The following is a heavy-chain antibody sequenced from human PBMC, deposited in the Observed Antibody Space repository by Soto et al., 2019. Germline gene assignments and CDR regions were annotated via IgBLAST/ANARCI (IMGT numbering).Heavy chain of an antibody. J-gene: IGHJ5*02. CDR1: GGTFSSYA. Sequence: QVHLVQSGAEVKKPGSSVKVSCKASGGTFSSYAISWVRQAPGQGLEWMGGIIPIFGTANYAQKFQGRVTITADESTSTAYMELSSPRSEDTAVYYCARDLYGDYDAQTNWFDPWGQGTLVTVSS. D-gene: IGHD4-17*01. CDR3: ARDLYGDYDAQTNWFDP. CDR2: IIPIFGTA. V-gene: IGHV1-69*01.